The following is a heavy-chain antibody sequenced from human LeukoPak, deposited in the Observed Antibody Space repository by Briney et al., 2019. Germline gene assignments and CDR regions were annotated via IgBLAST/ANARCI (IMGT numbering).Heavy chain of an antibody. V-gene: IGHV3-74*01. CDR3: ARDRLKYCSSTSCSAVDY. CDR2: INSDGSST. Sequence: PGGSLRLSCAASGFTFSSYWMHWVRQAPGKGLVWVSRINSDGSSTSYADSVKGRFTISRDNAKNTLYLQMNSLRAEDTAVYYCARDRLKYCSSTSCSAVDYWGQGTLVTVSS. J-gene: IGHJ4*02. CDR1: GFTFSSYW. D-gene: IGHD2-2*01.